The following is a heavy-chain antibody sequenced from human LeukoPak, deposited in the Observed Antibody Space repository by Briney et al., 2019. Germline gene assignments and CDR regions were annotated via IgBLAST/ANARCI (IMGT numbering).Heavy chain of an antibody. D-gene: IGHD2-2*01. V-gene: IGHV5-51*01. Sequence: GESLKISCKGSGYSFTSYWIGWVRQMPGKGLEWMGIIYPGDSDTRYSPSFQGQVTISADKSNSTAYLQWSSLKASDTAMYYCARGQRGYCSSTSCQRGGYYYYYYMDVWGKGTTVTVSS. J-gene: IGHJ6*03. CDR3: ARGQRGYCSSTSCQRGGYYYYYYMDV. CDR1: GYSFTSYW. CDR2: IYPGDSDT.